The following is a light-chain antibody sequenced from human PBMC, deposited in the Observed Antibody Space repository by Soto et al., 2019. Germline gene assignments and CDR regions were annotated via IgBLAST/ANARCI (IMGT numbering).Light chain of an antibody. CDR1: QGVTN. Sequence: EIVMTQSPDNLSVSPGERATLSCRASQGVTNLAWYQQTPGQPPRLLIYGASTRAAGISARFSGSGSGTDFTLTINSLQSEDFAVYYCQQYNXWPWTFGQGTKVDI. CDR2: GAS. J-gene: IGKJ1*01. CDR3: QQYNXWPWT. V-gene: IGKV3-15*01.